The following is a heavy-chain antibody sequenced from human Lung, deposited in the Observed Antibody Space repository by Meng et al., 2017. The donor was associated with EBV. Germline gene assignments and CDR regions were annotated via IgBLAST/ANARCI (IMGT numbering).Heavy chain of an antibody. J-gene: IGHJ4*02. CDR3: ARAPGNWNFDS. D-gene: IGHD1-20*01. CDR2: IYTSGRT. V-gene: IGHV4-4*07. CDR1: GGSIRSYH. Sequence: SGLRLVKPSGHMTRACTVCGGSIRSYHWSWTRQPAGKGLDWIGRIYTSGRTNYNPSLKSRVTISVDKSKNQFSLKLSSVTAADTAVYYCARAPGNWNFDSWGQGTLVTVSS.